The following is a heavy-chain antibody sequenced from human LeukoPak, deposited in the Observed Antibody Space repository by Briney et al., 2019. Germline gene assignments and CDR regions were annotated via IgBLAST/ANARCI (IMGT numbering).Heavy chain of an antibody. V-gene: IGHV4-59*01. J-gene: IGHJ4*02. CDR1: GGSMSSGY. CDR3: ARERHGHPFDS. Sequence: SETLSLTCAVSGGSMSSGYWTWIRQPPGKGLEWIGYISYSGSTNYNPSLTSRVTISADMSKNHFSLKLTSVTAADTAVYYCARERHGHPFDSWGQGTLVTVSS. CDR2: ISYSGST.